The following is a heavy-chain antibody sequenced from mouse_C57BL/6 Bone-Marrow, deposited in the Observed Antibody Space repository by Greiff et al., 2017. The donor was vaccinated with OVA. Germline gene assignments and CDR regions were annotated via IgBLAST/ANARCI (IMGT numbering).Heavy chain of an antibody. Sequence: EVKLMESGGGLVKPGGSLKLSCAASGFTFSSYAMSWVRQTPEKRLEWVATISDGGSYTYYPDNVKGRFTISRDNAKNNLYLQMSHLKSEDTAMYYCARERGWLPSMDYWGQGTSVTVSS. D-gene: IGHD2-3*01. V-gene: IGHV5-4*01. J-gene: IGHJ4*01. CDR1: GFTFSSYA. CDR2: ISDGGSYT. CDR3: ARERGWLPSMDY.